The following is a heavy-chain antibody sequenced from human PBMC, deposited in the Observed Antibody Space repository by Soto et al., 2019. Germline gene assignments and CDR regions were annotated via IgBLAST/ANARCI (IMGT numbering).Heavy chain of an antibody. Sequence: EVQLVESGGGLVQPGRSLRLSCAASGFTFDDYAMHWVRQAPGKGLEWVSGISWNSGSIGYADSVKGRFTISRDNAKNSLYVQMNSLRAEDTALYYCAKDWGGGSLLRFQHWGQGTLVTGSS. CDR1: GFTFDDYA. CDR2: ISWNSGSI. CDR3: AKDWGGGSLLRFQH. D-gene: IGHD2-15*01. V-gene: IGHV3-9*01. J-gene: IGHJ1*01.